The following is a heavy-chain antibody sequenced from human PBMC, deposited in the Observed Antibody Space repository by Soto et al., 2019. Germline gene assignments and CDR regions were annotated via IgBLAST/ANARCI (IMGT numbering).Heavy chain of an antibody. Sequence: SETLSLTCTVSGGSVSSGSYYWSWIRQPPGKGLGWIGYIYYSGTTNYNPSLKSRVTISLDTSKNQFSLKLSSVAAADTAVYFCARDSMVRGVTDYWGQGTLVTVSS. CDR1: GGSVSSGSYY. CDR3: ARDSMVRGVTDY. J-gene: IGHJ4*02. D-gene: IGHD3-10*01. V-gene: IGHV4-61*01. CDR2: IYYSGTT.